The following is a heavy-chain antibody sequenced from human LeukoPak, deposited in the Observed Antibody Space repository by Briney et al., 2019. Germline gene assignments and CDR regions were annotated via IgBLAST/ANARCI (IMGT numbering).Heavy chain of an antibody. D-gene: IGHD6-19*01. CDR2: ISGRGGST. CDR3: AKDYSSGWYLDY. J-gene: IGHJ4*02. Sequence: GGSLRLSCAASGFTFSSYAMSWVRQAPGKGLEWVSAISGRGGSTYYADSVKGRFTISRDNSKNTLYLQMNSLRAEDTAVYYCAKDYSSGWYLDYWGQRTLVTVSS. V-gene: IGHV3-23*01. CDR1: GFTFSSYA.